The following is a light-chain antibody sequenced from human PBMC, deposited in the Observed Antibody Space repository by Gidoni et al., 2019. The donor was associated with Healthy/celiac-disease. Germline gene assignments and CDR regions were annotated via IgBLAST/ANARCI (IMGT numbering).Light chain of an antibody. CDR3: GTGESNTQG. CDR2: LEGRGGY. CDR1: SGHSSYI. J-gene: IGLJ7*01. V-gene: IGLV4-60*03. Sequence: QPVLTQSSSASASLGSSVKLTCTLSSGHSSYIIAWHQQQPGKAPRYLMKLEGRGGYNKGSGVPVRFSGSGSGADRYLTIPNPQSEEEADYNGGTGESNTQGFGGGTQLTDL.